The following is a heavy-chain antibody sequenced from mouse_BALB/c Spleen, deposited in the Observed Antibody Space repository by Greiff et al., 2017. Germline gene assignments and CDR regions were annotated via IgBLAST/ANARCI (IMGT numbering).Heavy chain of an antibody. Sequence: QVQLQQSGPELVKPGASVRISCKASGYTFTSYYIHWVKQRPGQGLEWIGWIYPGNVNTKYNEKFKGKATLTADKSSSTAYMQLSSLTSEDSAVYCCARFYYGTSTRYFDYWGQGTTLTVSS. CDR3: ARFYYGTSTRYFDY. V-gene: IGHV1S56*01. J-gene: IGHJ2*01. CDR2: IYPGNVNT. D-gene: IGHD1-1*01. CDR1: GYTFTSYY.